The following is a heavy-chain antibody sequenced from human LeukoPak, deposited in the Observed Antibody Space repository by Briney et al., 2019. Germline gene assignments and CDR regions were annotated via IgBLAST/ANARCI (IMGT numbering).Heavy chain of an antibody. D-gene: IGHD6-13*01. CDR1: GYTFTSFG. V-gene: IGHV1-18*01. CDR2: IGAYNGNT. Sequence: ASVKVSCKASGYTFTSFGIIWVRQAPGQGLEWMGWIGAYNGNTKYGQKLQGRVTMTTDTSTSTAYMELRSLRSDDAAVYYCARDQMNIAAAGAYFDYWSQGTLVTVSS. J-gene: IGHJ4*02. CDR3: ARDQMNIAAAGAYFDY.